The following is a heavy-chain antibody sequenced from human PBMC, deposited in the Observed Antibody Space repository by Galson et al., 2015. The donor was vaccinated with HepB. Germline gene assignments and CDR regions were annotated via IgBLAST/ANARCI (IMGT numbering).Heavy chain of an antibody. Sequence: SVKVSCKASGYTFTDYYIHWVRQAPGQGLEWMGRINPKTDDTNYAQRFQDRVTLTRDTSTSTAYMELSWLRSDDTAFYYCARGGTDYSDYALHPYYYYYMDVWGKGTTVIVSS. J-gene: IGHJ6*03. CDR1: GYTFTDYY. D-gene: IGHD4-11*01. CDR3: ARGGTDYSDYALHPYYYYYMDV. V-gene: IGHV1-2*06. CDR2: INPKTDDT.